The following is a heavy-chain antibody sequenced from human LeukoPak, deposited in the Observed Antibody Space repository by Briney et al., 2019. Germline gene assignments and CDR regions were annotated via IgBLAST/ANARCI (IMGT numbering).Heavy chain of an antibody. D-gene: IGHD3-22*01. V-gene: IGHV4-34*01. J-gene: IGHJ5*02. CDR2: INHSGST. CDR3: ARAVNYYDSSGYHDTGGNWFDP. CDR1: GGSFSGYY. Sequence: SETLSLTCAVYGGSFSGYYWSWIRQPPGKGLEWIGEINHSGSTNYNPSLKSRVTISVDTSKNQFSLKLSSVTAADTAVYYCARAVNYYDSSGYHDTGGNWFDPWDQGTLVTVSS.